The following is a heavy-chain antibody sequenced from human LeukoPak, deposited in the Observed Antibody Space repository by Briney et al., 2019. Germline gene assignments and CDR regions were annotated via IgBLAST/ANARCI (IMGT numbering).Heavy chain of an antibody. J-gene: IGHJ3*01. CDR3: AKLRNTAMVNAFDV. Sequence: PGGSLRLSCAASGFTFHDYAMHWVRQAPGKGLEWVSLISGDGGRTFYVDSVKGRFTISRDNSKNSLYLQMNTLRTEDTALYYCAKLRNTAMVNAFDVWGQGTLVTVSS. V-gene: IGHV3-43*02. D-gene: IGHD5-18*01. CDR2: ISGDGGRT. CDR1: GFTFHDYA.